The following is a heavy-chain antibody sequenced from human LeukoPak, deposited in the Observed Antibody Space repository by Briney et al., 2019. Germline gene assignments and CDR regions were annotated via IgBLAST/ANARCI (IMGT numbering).Heavy chain of an antibody. J-gene: IGHJ4*02. CDR3: AREGSSWYMLDY. CDR1: GYTFTSYY. Sequence: ASVKVSCKASGYTFTSYYMHWVRQAPGQGLEWMGIINPSGGSTSYAQTFQGRVTMTRDTSTSTVYMELSSLRSEDTAVYYCAREGSSWYMLDYWGQGTLVTVSS. CDR2: INPSGGST. V-gene: IGHV1-46*01. D-gene: IGHD6-13*01.